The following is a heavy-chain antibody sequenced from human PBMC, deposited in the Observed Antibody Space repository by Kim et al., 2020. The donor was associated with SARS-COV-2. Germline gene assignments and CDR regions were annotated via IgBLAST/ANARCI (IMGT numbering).Heavy chain of an antibody. CDR3: ARAYYDSSGYYPDWYFDL. V-gene: IGHV4-59*13. D-gene: IGHD3-22*01. Sequence: SETLSLTCTVSGGSISSYYWSWIRQPPGKGLEWIGYIYYSGSTNYNPSLKSRVTISVDTSKNQFSLKLSSVTAADTAVYYCARAYYDSSGYYPDWYFDLWGRGTLVTVSS. CDR1: GGSISSYY. CDR2: IYYSGST. J-gene: IGHJ2*01.